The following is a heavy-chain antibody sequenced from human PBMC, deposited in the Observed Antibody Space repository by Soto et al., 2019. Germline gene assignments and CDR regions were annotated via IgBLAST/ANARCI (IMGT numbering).Heavy chain of an antibody. CDR2: ISPDGGRT. V-gene: IGHV1-46*01. J-gene: IGHJ4*02. Sequence: ETSGGVSSKATGYTCTTYYMHWVRQAPGQGLEWMGIISPDGGRTSYAQKFQGRVTMTRDTSTSTVYMELSSLISEDTAVYYCATRDPGHYWGQGTLVPVS. CDR1: GYTCTTYY. CDR3: ATRDPGHY.